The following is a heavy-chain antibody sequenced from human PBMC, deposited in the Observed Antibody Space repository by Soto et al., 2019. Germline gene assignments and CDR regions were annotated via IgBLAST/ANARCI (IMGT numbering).Heavy chain of an antibody. Sequence: PGGSLRLSCAASGFTFSTYWMSWFRQAPGRGLEWVANIKEDGSEKFYVDSVKGRFTISRDNAKNSLYLQMNSLRAEDAAIYYCARDRGYPGYVEHNWFDPWGPGTLVTVSS. CDR3: ARDRGYPGYVEHNWFDP. J-gene: IGHJ5*02. D-gene: IGHD5-12*01. CDR2: IKEDGSEK. CDR1: GFTFSTYW. V-gene: IGHV3-7*03.